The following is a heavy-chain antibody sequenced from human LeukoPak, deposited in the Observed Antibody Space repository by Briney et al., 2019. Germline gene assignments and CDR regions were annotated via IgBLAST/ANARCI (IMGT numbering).Heavy chain of an antibody. Sequence: GGSLRLSCTASGFTFSNYGMHWVRQAPAKGLEWVAFIRYDGSNKYYADSVKGRFTISRDNSKNTLYLQMNSLRPEDTAVYYCATSTVTTSYNYYYYYMHVWGKGTTVTVS. D-gene: IGHD4-11*01. V-gene: IGHV3-30*02. CDR2: IRYDGSNK. CDR1: GFTFSNYG. J-gene: IGHJ6*03. CDR3: ATSTVTTSYNYYYYYMHV.